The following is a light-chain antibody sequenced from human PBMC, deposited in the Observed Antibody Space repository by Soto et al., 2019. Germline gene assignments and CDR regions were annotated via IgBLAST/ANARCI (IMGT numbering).Light chain of an antibody. V-gene: IGKV3-15*01. CDR1: QSVSSY. CDR3: QQYNNWWT. CDR2: GAS. Sequence: EIVLTQSPGTLSLSPGERATLSCRASQSVSSYLAWYQQKPGQAPRLLIYGASTRATGIPARFSGSGSGTEFSLTINSLQSEDFAVYYCQQYNNWWTFGQGTKVDIK. J-gene: IGKJ1*01.